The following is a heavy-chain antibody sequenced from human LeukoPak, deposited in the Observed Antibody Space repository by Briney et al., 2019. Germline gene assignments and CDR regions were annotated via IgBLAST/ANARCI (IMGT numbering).Heavy chain of an antibody. CDR2: INYSGSS. CDR1: GDSISTDY. CDR3: ARLDCISDTCYNY. D-gene: IGHD3-9*01. V-gene: IGHV4-59*08. J-gene: IGHJ4*02. Sequence: PSETLSLTCIVSGDSISTDYWSWLRQSPGKGLEWIGYINYSGSSEYNPSLKSRITISVDRSKNQVSLKMRSVTAADTAVYYCARLDCISDTCYNYWALGALVTVSS.